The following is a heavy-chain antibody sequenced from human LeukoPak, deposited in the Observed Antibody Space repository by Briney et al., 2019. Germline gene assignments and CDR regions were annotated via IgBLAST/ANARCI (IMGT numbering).Heavy chain of an antibody. J-gene: IGHJ4*02. CDR3: ARGAPFDY. CDR2: IYHSGST. Sequence: PSETLSLTCAVSGGSISSGGYSWSWVRRPPGKGLEWIGYIYHSGSTYYNPSLKSRVTISVDRSKNQFSLKLSSVAAADTAVYYCARGAPFDYWGQGTLVTVSS. V-gene: IGHV4-30-2*01. CDR1: GGSISSGGYS.